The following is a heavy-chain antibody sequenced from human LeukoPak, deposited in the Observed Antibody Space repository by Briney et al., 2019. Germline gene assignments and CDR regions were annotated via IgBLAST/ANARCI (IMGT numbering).Heavy chain of an antibody. CDR3: ARGALIYYDSRSDY. V-gene: IGHV3-30-3*01. CDR2: ISYDGGNK. D-gene: IGHD3-22*01. CDR1: GFTFSSYA. J-gene: IGHJ4*02. Sequence: GGSLRLSCAASGFTFSSYAMHWVRQAPGKGLEWVAVISYDGGNKYYADSVKGRFTISRDNSKNTLYLQMNSLRAEDTAVYYCARGALIYYDSRSDYWGQGTLVTVSS.